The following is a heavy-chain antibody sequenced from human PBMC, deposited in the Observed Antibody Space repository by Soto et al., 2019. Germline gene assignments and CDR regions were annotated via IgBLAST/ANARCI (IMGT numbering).Heavy chain of an antibody. J-gene: IGHJ6*02. CDR3: ARWAGRTIAARQSYYYGMDV. Sequence: QVQLQESGPGLVKPSETLSLTCNVSGGSISSYYWSWIRQPPGKGLEWIGYIYYSGSTNYNPSLKSRVTISVDTSKNQFSLKLSSVTAADTAVYYCARWAGRTIAARQSYYYGMDVWGQGTTVTVSS. CDR1: GGSISSYY. D-gene: IGHD6-6*01. V-gene: IGHV4-59*01. CDR2: IYYSGST.